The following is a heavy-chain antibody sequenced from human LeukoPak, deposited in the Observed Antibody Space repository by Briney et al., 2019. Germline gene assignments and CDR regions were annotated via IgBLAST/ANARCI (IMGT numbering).Heavy chain of an antibody. CDR3: ARGYPYCSSTSCYWDY. J-gene: IGHJ4*02. D-gene: IGHD2-2*01. V-gene: IGHV4-4*07. CDR2: IYTSGST. Sequence: SETLSLTCTVSGGSISSYYWSWIRQPAGKGLEWIGRIYTSGSTNYNPSLKSRVTMSVDTSKNQFSLKLSSVTAADTAVYYCARGYPYCSSTSCYWDYWGQGTLVTVSS. CDR1: GGSISSYY.